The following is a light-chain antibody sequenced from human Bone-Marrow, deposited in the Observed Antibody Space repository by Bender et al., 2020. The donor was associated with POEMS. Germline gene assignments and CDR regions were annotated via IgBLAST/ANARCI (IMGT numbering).Light chain of an antibody. V-gene: IGLV2-18*02. Sequence: QSALTQPPSVSGSPGQAVTISCTGTSSDICRYDRVSWYQQPPGTAPKLIIYGVRNRPSGVPDRFSGSKSDNTASLTISGLQAEDEADYYCCSYTSGSTYVFGTGTKVTVL. CDR2: GVR. CDR1: SSDICRYDR. J-gene: IGLJ1*01. CDR3: CSYTSGSTYV.